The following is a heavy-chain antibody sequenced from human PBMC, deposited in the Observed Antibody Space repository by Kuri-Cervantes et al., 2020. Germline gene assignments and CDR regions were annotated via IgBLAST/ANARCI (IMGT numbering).Heavy chain of an antibody. CDR2: IKSKTDGGTT. CDR3: ARDSGPHITMVRGTPFDY. J-gene: IGHJ4*02. D-gene: IGHD3-10*01. Sequence: GESLKISCAASGFTFSNAWMSWVRQAPGKGLEWVGRIKSKTDGGTTDYAAPVKGRFTISRDDSKNTLYLQMNSLRAEDTAVYYCARDSGPHITMVRGTPFDYWGQGTLVTVSS. CDR1: GFTFSNAW. V-gene: IGHV3-15*01.